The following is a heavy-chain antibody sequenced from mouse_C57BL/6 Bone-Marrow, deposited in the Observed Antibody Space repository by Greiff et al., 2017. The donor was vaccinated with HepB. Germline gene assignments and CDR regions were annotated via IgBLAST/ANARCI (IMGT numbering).Heavy chain of an antibody. Sequence: QVQLKESGPELVKPGASVKISCKASGYAFSSSWMNWVKQRPGKGLEWIGRIYPGDGDTNYNGKFKGKATLTADKSSSTAYMQLSSLTSEDSAVYFCATAQVYFDYWGQGTTRTVSS. J-gene: IGHJ2*01. CDR1: GYAFSSSW. CDR2: IYPGDGDT. D-gene: IGHD3-2*02. CDR3: ATAQVYFDY. V-gene: IGHV1-82*01.